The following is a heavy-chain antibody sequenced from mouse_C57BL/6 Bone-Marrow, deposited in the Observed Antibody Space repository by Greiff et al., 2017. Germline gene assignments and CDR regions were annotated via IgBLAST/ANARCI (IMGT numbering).Heavy chain of an antibody. D-gene: IGHD2-12*01. CDR2: IDPSDSYT. J-gene: IGHJ2*01. Sequence: QVQLQQPGAELVMPGASVKLSCKASGYTFTSYWMHWVKQRPGQGLEWIGEIDPSDSYTNYNQKFKGKSTLTVDKSSSTAYMQLSSLTSEDSAVYYCARGLRRRYYFDYWGQGTTLTVSS. CDR1: GYTFTSYW. CDR3: ARGLRRRYYFDY. V-gene: IGHV1-69*01.